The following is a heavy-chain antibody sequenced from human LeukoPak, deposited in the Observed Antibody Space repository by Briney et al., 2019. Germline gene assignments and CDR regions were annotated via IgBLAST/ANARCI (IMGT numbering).Heavy chain of an antibody. D-gene: IGHD2-2*01. CDR1: GGTLSSYT. CDR2: FIPILGIA. Sequence: ASVKVSCKASGGTLSSYTISWVLQAPGQGLEWMGRFIPILGIANYAQKFQGRVTITADKSTSTAYVELSSLRSEDTAVYYCARAVPGYCSSTSCHHDAFDIWGQGTMVTVSS. CDR3: ARAVPGYCSSTSCHHDAFDI. J-gene: IGHJ3*02. V-gene: IGHV1-69*02.